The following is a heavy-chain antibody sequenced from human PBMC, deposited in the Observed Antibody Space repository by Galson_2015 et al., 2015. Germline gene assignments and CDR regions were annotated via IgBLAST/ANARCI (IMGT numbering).Heavy chain of an antibody. CDR1: GFTFTNSA. V-gene: IGHV1-58*01. CDR3: ARSYERQGDAFDI. Sequence: SVKVSCKASGFTFTNSAVQWVRQARGQRLEWLGWIVVGSGDTSYAQNFQGRIIVTRDISTSTAYMELSSLRSDDTAVYYCARSYERQGDAFDIWGQGTMVTVSS. D-gene: IGHD5-18*01. CDR2: IVVGSGDT. J-gene: IGHJ3*02.